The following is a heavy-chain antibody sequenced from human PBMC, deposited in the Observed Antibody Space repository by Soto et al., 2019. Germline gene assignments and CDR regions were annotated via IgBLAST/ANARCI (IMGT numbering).Heavy chain of an antibody. V-gene: IGHV1-3*01. Sequence: SVQVSCKASGYTFTSYGINWVRQAPGRGLEWMGWINPGNGNTKYSQQFQGRVIIDRDTSASTAYMELSSLRSEDTAVYYCARGGYFDSSNYLADWGLGTLVTVAS. CDR2: INPGNGNT. J-gene: IGHJ4*02. D-gene: IGHD3-22*01. CDR3: ARGGYFDSSNYLAD. CDR1: GYTFTSYG.